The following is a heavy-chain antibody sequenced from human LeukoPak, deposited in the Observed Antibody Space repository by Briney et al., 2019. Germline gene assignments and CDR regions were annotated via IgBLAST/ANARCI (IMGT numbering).Heavy chain of an antibody. V-gene: IGHV3-30-3*01. J-gene: IGHJ5*02. CDR1: GFTLSSFT. D-gene: IGHD2-2*01. Sequence: GGSLRLSCAASGFTLSSFTMHWVRHNPGKGLEWVAVISYDESQKWYADSVKGRFTISRDNAKNSLYLQMNSLRAEDTAVYYCARDVQYPFDPWGQGTLVTVSS. CDR3: ARDVQYPFDP. CDR2: ISYDESQK.